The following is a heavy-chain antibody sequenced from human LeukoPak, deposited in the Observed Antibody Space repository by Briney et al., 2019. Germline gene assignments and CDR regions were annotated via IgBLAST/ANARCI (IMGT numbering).Heavy chain of an antibody. CDR1: GGSFSVYY. D-gene: IGHD1-26*01. J-gene: IGHJ4*02. V-gene: IGHV4-34*01. CDR2: INHSGIT. CDR3: ARHGSRWRGGLVGAFDY. Sequence: PSETLSLTCAVYGGSFSVYYWSWIRQPPGKGLEWIGGINHSGITTYNPSLKSRLTISGDTSKNQFSLKLSSVTAADTAVYYCARHGSRWRGGLVGAFDYWGQGTLVTVSS.